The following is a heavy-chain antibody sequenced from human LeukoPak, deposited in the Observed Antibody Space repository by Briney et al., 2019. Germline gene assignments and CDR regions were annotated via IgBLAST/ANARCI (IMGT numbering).Heavy chain of an antibody. V-gene: IGHV3-66*01. CDR1: GFTVSSNY. CDR3: ARRPSDYDFRSGFDY. CDR2: IYSGGST. J-gene: IGHJ4*02. D-gene: IGHD3-3*01. Sequence: PGGSLRLSCAASGFTVSSNYMSWVRQAPGKGLEWVSVIYSGGSTYYADSVKGRFTISRDNSKNTLYLQMNSLRAEDTAVYYCARRPSDYDFRSGFDYWGQGTLVTVSS.